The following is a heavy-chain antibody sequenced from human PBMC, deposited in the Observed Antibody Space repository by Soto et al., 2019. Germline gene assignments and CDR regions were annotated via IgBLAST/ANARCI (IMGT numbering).Heavy chain of an antibody. J-gene: IGHJ6*02. CDR2: INAGNGNT. V-gene: IGHV1-3*01. D-gene: IGHD3-3*01. Sequence: AAVKVSCKASGYTFTSYAMHWVRQAPGQRLEWMGWINAGNGNTKYSQKFQGRVTITRDTSASTAYMELCSLRSEDTAVYYCARDGSSALTIFGVVISPGPMDVWGQGTTVTVSS. CDR1: GYTFTSYA. CDR3: ARDGSSALTIFGVVISPGPMDV.